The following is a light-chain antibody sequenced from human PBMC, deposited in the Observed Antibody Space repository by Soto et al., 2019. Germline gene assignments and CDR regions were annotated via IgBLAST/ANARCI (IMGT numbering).Light chain of an antibody. J-gene: IGLJ1*01. CDR1: NSDVGNYNY. CDR2: NVN. Sequence: QAVLTQSASVSGSAGQSITISCTGTNSDVGNYNYVSWYQQHPGEVPKLIIFNVNNRPSGVSNRFSGSKSGNTASLTISGLQAEDEADYYCSSFTSSTTYVFGTGTKVTVL. V-gene: IGLV2-14*01. CDR3: SSFTSSTTYV.